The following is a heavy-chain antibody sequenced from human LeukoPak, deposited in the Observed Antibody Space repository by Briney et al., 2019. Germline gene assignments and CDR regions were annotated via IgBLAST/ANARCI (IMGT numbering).Heavy chain of an antibody. D-gene: IGHD3-9*01. J-gene: IGHJ4*02. Sequence: GSSVKVSCKASGGTFSSYAISWVRQAPGQGLEWMGGIIPIFGTANYAQKFQGRVTITADESTSTAYMELSSLRSEDTAVYYCARDLNVLRYFDWNYWGQGTLATVSS. CDR2: IIPIFGTA. CDR3: ARDLNVLRYFDWNY. V-gene: IGHV1-69*13. CDR1: GGTFSSYA.